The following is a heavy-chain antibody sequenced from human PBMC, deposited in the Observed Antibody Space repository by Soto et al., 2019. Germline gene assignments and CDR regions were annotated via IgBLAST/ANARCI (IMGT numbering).Heavy chain of an antibody. CDR1: GFTFSRYS. CDR2: ISSSSSTI. J-gene: IGHJ3*02. D-gene: IGHD5-18*01. Sequence: EVQLVESGGGLVQPGGSLRLSCAASGFTFSRYSMNWVRQAPGKGLEWVSYISSSSSTIYYADSVKGRFTISRDNAKNSLYLQMNSLRAEDTAVYYGARGGYSYVGAFDIWGQGTMVTVSS. V-gene: IGHV3-48*01. CDR3: ARGGYSYVGAFDI.